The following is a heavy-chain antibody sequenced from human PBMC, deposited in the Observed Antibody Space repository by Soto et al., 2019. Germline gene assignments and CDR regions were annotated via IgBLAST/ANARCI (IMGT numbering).Heavy chain of an antibody. CDR1: GGSISSSSYH. CDR3: ARDRRGYSYGYGYYYYGMDV. J-gene: IGHJ6*02. V-gene: IGHV4-39*02. D-gene: IGHD5-18*01. CDR2: IYYSGST. Sequence: PSETLSLTCTVSGGSISSSSYHWGWIRQPPGKGLEWIGSIYYSGSTYYNPSLKSRVTISVDTSKNQFSLKLSSVTAADTAVYYCARDRRGYSYGYGYYYYGMDVWGQGTTVTVSS.